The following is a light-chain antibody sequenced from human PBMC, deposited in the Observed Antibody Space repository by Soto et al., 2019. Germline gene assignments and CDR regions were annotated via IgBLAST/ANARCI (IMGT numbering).Light chain of an antibody. CDR1: QSIDRY. J-gene: IGKJ1*01. Sequence: IQMTQCGSSVSASLLDRVTISCRASQSIDRYLNWYQQKPGKAPKLLIYAASNLQSGVPSRFSGSGSGTDFTLTIRSLQPEDFATYYCQQSGTFGQGTKVDIK. CDR3: QQSGT. CDR2: AAS. V-gene: IGKV1-39*01.